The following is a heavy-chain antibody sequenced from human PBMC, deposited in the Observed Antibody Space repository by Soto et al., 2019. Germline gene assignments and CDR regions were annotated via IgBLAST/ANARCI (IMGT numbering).Heavy chain of an antibody. CDR1: GYTFTGYY. V-gene: IGHV1-2*04. CDR2: INPNSGGT. Sequence: GASVKVSCKASGYTFTGYYMHWVRQAPGQGLEWMGWINPNSGGTNYAQKFQGWVTMTRDTSISTAYMELSRLRSDDTAVYYCARERQVVGGFRYYGMDVWGPGTTVTVSS. J-gene: IGHJ6*02. CDR3: ARERQVVGGFRYYGMDV. D-gene: IGHD1-26*01.